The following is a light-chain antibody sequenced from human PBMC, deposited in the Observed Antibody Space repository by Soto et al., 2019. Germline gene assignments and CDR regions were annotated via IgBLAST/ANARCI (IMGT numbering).Light chain of an antibody. CDR3: QQYNSYPWT. CDR1: QSLSGW. CDR2: DAF. J-gene: IGKJ1*01. V-gene: IGKV1-5*01. Sequence: DIEMTQSPYNLSASVGCRSTSTRRASQSLSGWLAWYQQPPGKAPKLLISDAFRLESGVPSRFSGSGSGTDFTLTIGSLQPGASATYYCQQYNSYPWTFALGTKVDIK.